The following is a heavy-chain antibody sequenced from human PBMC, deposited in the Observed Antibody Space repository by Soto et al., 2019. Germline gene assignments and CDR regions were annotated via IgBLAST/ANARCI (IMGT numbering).Heavy chain of an antibody. CDR3: ARGATYYDILTGYWFDP. V-gene: IGHV1-8*01. J-gene: IGHJ5*02. Sequence: QVQLVQSGAEVKKPGASVKVSCKASGHTFTSYDINWVRQATGQGLEWMGWMNPNSGNTGYAQKFQGRVTMTRNTSISTAYMELSSLRSEDTAVYYCARGATYYDILTGYWFDPWGQGTLVTVSS. CDR2: MNPNSGNT. D-gene: IGHD3-9*01. CDR1: GHTFTSYD.